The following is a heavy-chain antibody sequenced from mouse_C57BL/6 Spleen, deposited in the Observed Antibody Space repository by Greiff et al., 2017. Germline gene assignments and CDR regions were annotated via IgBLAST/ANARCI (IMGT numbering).Heavy chain of an antibody. V-gene: IGHV1-59*01. CDR3: ARGYSTYAMDY. CDR1: GYTFTSYW. Sequence: VQLQQPGAELVRPGTSVKLSCKASGYTFTSYWMHWVKQRPGQGLEWIGVIDPSDSYTNYNQKFKGKATLTVDTSSSTAYMQRSSLTSEDSAVYYCARGYSTYAMDYWGQGTSVTVSS. D-gene: IGHD2-5*01. J-gene: IGHJ4*01. CDR2: IDPSDSYT.